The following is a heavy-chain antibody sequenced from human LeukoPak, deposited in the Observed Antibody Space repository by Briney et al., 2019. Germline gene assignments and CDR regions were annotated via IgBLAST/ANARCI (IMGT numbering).Heavy chain of an antibody. V-gene: IGHV3-48*03. CDR2: ISSSGSTI. CDR1: GFTFSGYE. Sequence: GGSLRLSCAASGFTFSGYEMNWVRQAPGKGLEWVSYISSSGSTIYYADSVKGRFTISRDNAKNSLYLQMNSLRAEDTAVYYCARGFTGTTCPFYYYYMDVWGKGTTVTVSS. J-gene: IGHJ6*03. D-gene: IGHD1-1*01. CDR3: ARGFTGTTCPFYYYYMDV.